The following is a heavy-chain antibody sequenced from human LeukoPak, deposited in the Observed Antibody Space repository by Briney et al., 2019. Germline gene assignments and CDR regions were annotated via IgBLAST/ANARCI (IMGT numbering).Heavy chain of an antibody. D-gene: IGHD5-18*01. V-gene: IGHV3-15*01. CDR2: IKSKTDGGTT. CDR3: TTLRGYSYGYFDY. J-gene: IGHJ4*02. CDR1: GFTFSNAW. Sequence: GGSLRLSCAASGFTFSNAWMSWVRQAPGKGLEWVGRIKSKTDGGTTDYAAPVKGRFTISRDDSKNTLYLLMNSLKTEDTAVYYCTTLRGYSYGYFDYWGQGTLVTVSS.